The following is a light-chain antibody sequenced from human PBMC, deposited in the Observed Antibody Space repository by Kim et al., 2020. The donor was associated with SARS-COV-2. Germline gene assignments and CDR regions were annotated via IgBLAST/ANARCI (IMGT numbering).Light chain of an antibody. CDR1: QSVSSSY. J-gene: IGKJ1*01. Sequence: IVLTQSPDTLSLSPGERATLSCRASQSVSSSYLAWYQQKPGQAPRLLIHGASSRATGIPDRFSGSGSGTEFTLTISRLEREDFAVYYCQQYGNSSWTFGQGTKVDIK. CDR3: QQYGNSSWT. V-gene: IGKV3-20*01. CDR2: GAS.